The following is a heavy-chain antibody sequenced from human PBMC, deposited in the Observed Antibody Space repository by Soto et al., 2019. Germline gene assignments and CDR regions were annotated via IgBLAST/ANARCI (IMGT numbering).Heavy chain of an antibody. J-gene: IGHJ6*02. CDR3: AREGPGYCSSTSCPYYYYGMDV. CDR2: IIPIFGTA. V-gene: IGHV1-69*13. CDR1: GGTFSSYA. Sequence: GASVKVSCKASGGTFSSYAISWVRQAPGQGLEWMGGIIPIFGTANYAQKFQGRVTITADESTSTAYMELSSLRSEDTAVYYCAREGPGYCSSTSCPYYYYGMDVWGQGTTVTVS. D-gene: IGHD2-2*03.